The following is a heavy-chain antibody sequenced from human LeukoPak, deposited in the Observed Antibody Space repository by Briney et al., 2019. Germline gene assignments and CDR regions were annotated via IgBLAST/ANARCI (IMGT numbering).Heavy chain of an antibody. CDR2: IYYSGST. CDR3: ARDILGDCSSTSCPPA. Sequence: SETLSLTCSVSGGSISSYYWSWIRQPPRKGLEWIGYIYYSGSTNYNPSLKSRVTISVDTSKNQFSLKLSSVTAADTAVYYCARDILGDCSSTSCPPAWGQGTLVTVSS. D-gene: IGHD2-2*01. V-gene: IGHV4-59*12. CDR1: GGSISSYY. J-gene: IGHJ5*02.